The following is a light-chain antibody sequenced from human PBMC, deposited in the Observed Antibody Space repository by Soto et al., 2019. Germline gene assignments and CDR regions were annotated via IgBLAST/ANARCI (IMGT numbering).Light chain of an antibody. CDR1: QSISGRY. J-gene: IGKJ4*01. CDR2: DTS. V-gene: IGKV3-15*01. CDR3: QPYNNWPLT. Sequence: PGERASLSCRASQSISGRYLAWYQQKPGQAPRLLIYDTSTRATGVPARFSGSRSGPEFTLTINSLQSEDFAIYYCQPYNNWPLTFGGGTKVESK.